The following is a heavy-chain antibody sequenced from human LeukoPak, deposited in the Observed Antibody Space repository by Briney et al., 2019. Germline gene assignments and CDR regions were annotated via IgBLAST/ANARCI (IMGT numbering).Heavy chain of an antibody. Sequence: SETLSLICTVSGGSISTYYWSWIRQPPGKGLEWIGYSYYSGSTTHNPSLQSRVTISVDTSRNQFSLKLTSVTAADTAVYYCARAGGGYSFDYWGQGTLVTVSS. D-gene: IGHD5-18*01. CDR2: SYYSGST. V-gene: IGHV4-59*01. J-gene: IGHJ4*02. CDR1: GGSISTYY. CDR3: ARAGGGYSFDY.